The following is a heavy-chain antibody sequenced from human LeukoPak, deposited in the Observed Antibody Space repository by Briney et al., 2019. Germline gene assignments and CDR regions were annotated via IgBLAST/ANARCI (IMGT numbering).Heavy chain of an antibody. CDR2: IYYSGST. CDR3: ARNWNYMMDWFDP. D-gene: IGHD1-1*01. V-gene: IGHV4-59*01. J-gene: IGHJ5*02. Sequence: PSETLSLTCTVSGGSISTYYWNWIRQPPGKGLEWIGDIYYSGSTDYNPSLKSRVIISIDTSKNQFSLKLSSVTAADTAVYYCARNWNYMMDWFDPWGQGTVVTVSS. CDR1: GGSISTYY.